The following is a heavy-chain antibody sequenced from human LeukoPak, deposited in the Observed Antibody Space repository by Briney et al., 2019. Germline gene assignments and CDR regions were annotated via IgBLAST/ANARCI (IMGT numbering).Heavy chain of an antibody. Sequence: GGSLRLSCAASGFTFSSYWMSWVRQAPGKGLEWVANIKQDGSEKYYVDSVKGRFTISRDNAKNSLYLQMNSLRAEDTAVYYCARSISRGYDSSGYYYGPDAFDIWGQGTMVTVSS. CDR3: ARSISRGYDSSGYYYGPDAFDI. V-gene: IGHV3-7*01. CDR1: GFTFSSYW. D-gene: IGHD3-22*01. CDR2: IKQDGSEK. J-gene: IGHJ3*02.